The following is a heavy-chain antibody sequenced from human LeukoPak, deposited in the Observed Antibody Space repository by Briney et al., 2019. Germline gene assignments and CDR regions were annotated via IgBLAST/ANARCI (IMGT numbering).Heavy chain of an antibody. J-gene: IGHJ4*02. CDR1: GYSIISGYY. Sequence: SATLSLTSAVSGYSIISGYYWVWIRQPPGKGLEWIGSIYHSGSTYYNPSLKSRVTISVDTSKNQFSLKLSSVTAADTAVYYCARRRYYGIEYFDYWGQGTLVTVSS. CDR3: ARRRYYGIEYFDY. D-gene: IGHD3-9*01. CDR2: IYHSGST. V-gene: IGHV4-38-2*01.